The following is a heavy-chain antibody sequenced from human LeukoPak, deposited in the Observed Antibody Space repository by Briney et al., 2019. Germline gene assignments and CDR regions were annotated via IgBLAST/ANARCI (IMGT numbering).Heavy chain of an antibody. CDR3: ARALIRVRGVGGFDP. CDR2: IYHSGST. Sequence: PSQTLSLTCAVSGGSISSGGYSWSWIRQPPGKGLEWIGYIYHSGSTYYNPSLKSRVTISVDRSKNQFSLKLSSVTAADTAVYYCARALIRVRGVGGFDPWGRGTLVTVSS. J-gene: IGHJ5*02. D-gene: IGHD3-10*01. V-gene: IGHV4-30-2*01. CDR1: GGSISSGGYS.